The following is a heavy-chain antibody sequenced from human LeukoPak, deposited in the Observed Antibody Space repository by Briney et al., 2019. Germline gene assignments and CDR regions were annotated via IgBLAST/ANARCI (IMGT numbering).Heavy chain of an antibody. V-gene: IGHV5-51*01. CDR3: ARQGGAYRLDY. CDR1: GYTFTTYW. CDR2: IYPGDSDT. J-gene: IGHJ4*02. Sequence: GESLKISCKGSGYTFTTYWIGWVRQMPEKGLEWMGMIYPGDSDTRYSPSFQGQVTISADKSIGTAYLQRSSLKASDTAMYYCARQGGAYRLDYWGQGTLVTVSS. D-gene: IGHD5-24*01.